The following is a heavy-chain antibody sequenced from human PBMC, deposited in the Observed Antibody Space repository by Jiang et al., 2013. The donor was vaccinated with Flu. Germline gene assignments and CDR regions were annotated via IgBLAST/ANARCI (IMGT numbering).Heavy chain of an antibody. Sequence: KPTQTFTLTCTFSGFSLSTSGMCVSWIRQPPGKALEWLALIDWDDDKYYSTSLKTRLTISKDTSKNQVVLTMTNMDPVDTATYYCARIRDYYDSSGYYLFDYWGQGTLVTVSS. D-gene: IGHD3-22*01. CDR3: ARIRDYYDSSGYYLFDY. J-gene: IGHJ4*02. CDR1: GFSLSTSGMC. CDR2: IDWDDDK. V-gene: IGHV2-70*01.